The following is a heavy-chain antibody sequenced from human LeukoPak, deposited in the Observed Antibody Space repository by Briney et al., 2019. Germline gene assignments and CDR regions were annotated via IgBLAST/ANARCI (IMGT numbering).Heavy chain of an antibody. CDR3: ATYHHYGDYSGS. D-gene: IGHD4-17*01. V-gene: IGHV3-23*01. CDR1: GFTFSSYA. Sequence: GGSLRLSCVGSGFTFSSYAMSWVRQAPGKGLEWVSTISGSGGIKYYADSVKGRFTISRDNSKNTLYLQMNSLRAEDTAVYYCATYHHYGDYSGSWGQGTLVTVSS. CDR2: ISGSGGIK. J-gene: IGHJ5*02.